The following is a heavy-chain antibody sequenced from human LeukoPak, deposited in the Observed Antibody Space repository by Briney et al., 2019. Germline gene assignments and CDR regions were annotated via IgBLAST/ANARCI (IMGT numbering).Heavy chain of an antibody. V-gene: IGHV3-23*01. CDR3: ARASWVSSTDAVR. D-gene: IGHD3-16*01. CDR2: IRANSET. Sequence: GGSLRLSCAASGLSFSTFAMSWVRQGPARGLEWVSSIRANSETFYADSVKGRFTLSSDSSRNTVYLQLNNLRVEDTARYYCARASWVSSTDAVRWGQGTLVTVSS. CDR1: GLSFSTFA. J-gene: IGHJ4*02.